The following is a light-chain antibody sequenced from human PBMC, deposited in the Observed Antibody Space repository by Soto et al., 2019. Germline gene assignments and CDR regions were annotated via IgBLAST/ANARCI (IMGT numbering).Light chain of an antibody. CDR2: KSS. V-gene: IGKV1-5*03. CDR3: KQYNSMYT. CDR1: QSISSW. Sequence: DIQMTQSPSTLSASVGDRVTITCRASQSISSWLAWYQQKPGKAPKLLIYKSSRLESGVPSRFSCSGSVTDITLIIRSLQTDDFATYSCKQYNSMYTFGQGTKLEIK. J-gene: IGKJ2*01.